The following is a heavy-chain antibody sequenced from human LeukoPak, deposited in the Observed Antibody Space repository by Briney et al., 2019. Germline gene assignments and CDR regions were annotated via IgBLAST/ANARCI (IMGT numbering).Heavy chain of an antibody. CDR2: ISTTSSYI. J-gene: IGHJ4*02. CDR3: ARDEYSSSPGYFDY. D-gene: IGHD6-6*01. Sequence: GGSLRLSCAASGFTFSSYSMNWVRPAPGKGLEWVACISTTSSYISHADSLKGRFTISRDDAKNSLYLQMNSLRAEDTAVYFCARDEYSSSPGYFDYWGQGTLVTVSS. V-gene: IGHV3-21*01. CDR1: GFTFSSYS.